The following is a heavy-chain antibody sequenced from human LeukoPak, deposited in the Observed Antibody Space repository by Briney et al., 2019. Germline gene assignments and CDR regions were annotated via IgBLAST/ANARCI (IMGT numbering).Heavy chain of an antibody. CDR2: IIDSGST. CDR1: GGSISSGYW. J-gene: IGHJ4*02. D-gene: IGHD2-15*01. Sequence: SETLSLTCAVSGGSISSGYWWSWVRQPPMKGLEWIGEIIDSGSTNYNPSLKGRITISLDKTKNQFSLNVNSVTAADTAVYYCATYGPTSGGYTFEYWGQGTLVTVSS. V-gene: IGHV4-4*02. CDR3: ATYGPTSGGYTFEY.